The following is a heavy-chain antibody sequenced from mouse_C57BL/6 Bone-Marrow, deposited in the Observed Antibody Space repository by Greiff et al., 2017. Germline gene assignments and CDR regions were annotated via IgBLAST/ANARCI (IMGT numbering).Heavy chain of an antibody. D-gene: IGHD3-2*02. CDR3: ARDSSGPYAMDY. Sequence: EVQGVESGPSLVRPSQTLSLTCTVTGFSINSDCYWIWIRQFPGNKLEYIGYTFYSGITYYNPSLESRTYITRDTSKNQFSLKLSSVTTEDTATYYCARDSSGPYAMDYWGQGTSVTVSS. J-gene: IGHJ4*01. CDR1: GFSINSDCY. CDR2: TFYSGIT. V-gene: IGHV3-3*01.